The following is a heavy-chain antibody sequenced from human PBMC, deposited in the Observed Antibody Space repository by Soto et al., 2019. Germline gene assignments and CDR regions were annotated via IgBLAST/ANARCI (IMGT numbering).Heavy chain of an antibody. J-gene: IGHJ5*02. Sequence: QVQLQESGPGLVKPSETLSLTCTVSGGDISTYYWTWIRQPAGKGLEWIGRIYSSGSTKYNPSLKSRVTMSLDTSKNQFSLRLSSVTAADTAVYYCARGQRFSDWFDPWGQGTLFTVSS. V-gene: IGHV4-4*07. CDR3: ARGQRFSDWFDP. CDR1: GGDISTYY. CDR2: IYSSGST. D-gene: IGHD3-3*01.